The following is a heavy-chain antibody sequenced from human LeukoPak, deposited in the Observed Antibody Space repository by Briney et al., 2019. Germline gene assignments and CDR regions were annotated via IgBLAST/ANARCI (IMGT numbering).Heavy chain of an antibody. V-gene: IGHV3-72*01. J-gene: IGHJ4*02. CDR2: TRNKANSYTT. CDR3: AGIIVLRGGAYFDY. CDR1: GFTFSNYG. D-gene: IGHD2/OR15-2a*01. Sequence: GSLRLSCAASGFTFSNYGMNWVRQAPGKGLEWVGRTRNKANSYTTEYAASVKGRFTISRDDSKNSLYLQMNGLKTEDTAVYYCAGIIVLRGGAYFDYWGQGTLVTVSS.